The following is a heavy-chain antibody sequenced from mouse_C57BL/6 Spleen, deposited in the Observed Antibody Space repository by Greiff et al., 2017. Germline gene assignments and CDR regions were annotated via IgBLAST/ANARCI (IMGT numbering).Heavy chain of an antibody. CDR2: IYPGDGDT. D-gene: IGHD2-5*01. V-gene: IGHV1-82*01. Sequence: QVQLKESGPELVKPGASVKISCKASGYAFSSSWMNWVKQRPGKGLEWIGRIYPGDGDTNYNGKFKGKATLTADKSSSTAYMQLSSLTSEDSAVYFCASYSNYGGYFDYWGQGTTLTVSS. CDR3: ASYSNYGGYFDY. J-gene: IGHJ2*01. CDR1: GYAFSSSW.